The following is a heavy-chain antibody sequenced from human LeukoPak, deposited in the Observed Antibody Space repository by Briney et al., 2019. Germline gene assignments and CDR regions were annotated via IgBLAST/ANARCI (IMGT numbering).Heavy chain of an antibody. CDR2: INPNSGGT. J-gene: IGHJ4*02. CDR1: GYTFTGYY. D-gene: IGHD6-13*01. V-gene: IGHV1-2*02. CDR3: ATTEYSSSWYAFDY. Sequence: ASVKVSCKASGYTFTGYYMHWVRQAPGQGLEWMGWINPNSGGTNYAQKFQGRVTMTRDTSISTAYMELSRLRSDDTAVYYCATTEYSSSWYAFDYWGQGTLVTVSS.